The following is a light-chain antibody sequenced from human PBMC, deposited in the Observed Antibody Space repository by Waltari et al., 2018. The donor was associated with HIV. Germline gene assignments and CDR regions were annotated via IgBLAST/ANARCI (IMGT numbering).Light chain of an antibody. V-gene: IGLV1-44*01. CDR1: GSNIGSNT. CDR3: AAWDDSLNGPV. Sequence: QSVLTQSPSASGTPGQRVTISCSGSGSNIGSNTVHWYQKVPGTAPKLLIYRNDRRPSGVPDRFSGSKSGASASLAISGLQSEDEADYYCAAWDDSLNGPVFGGGTRLTVL. CDR2: RND. J-gene: IGLJ2*01.